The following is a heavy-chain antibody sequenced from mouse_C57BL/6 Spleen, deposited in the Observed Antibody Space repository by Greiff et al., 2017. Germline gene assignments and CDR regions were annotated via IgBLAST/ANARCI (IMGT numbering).Heavy chain of an antibody. D-gene: IGHD3-2*02. CDR2: ISGGGGNT. J-gene: IGHJ2*01. CDR3: ARKQLDSSGSWYFDY. V-gene: IGHV5-9*01. Sequence: EVHLVESGGGLVKPGGSLKLSCAASGFTFSSYTMSWVRQTPEKRLEWVATISGGGGNTYYPDSVKGRFTISRDNAKNTLYLQMSSLRSEDTALYYCARKQLDSSGSWYFDYWGQGTTLTVSS. CDR1: GFTFSSYT.